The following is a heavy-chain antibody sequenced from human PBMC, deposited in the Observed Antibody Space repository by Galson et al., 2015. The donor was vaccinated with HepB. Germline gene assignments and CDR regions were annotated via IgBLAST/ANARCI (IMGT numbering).Heavy chain of an antibody. J-gene: IGHJ4*02. D-gene: IGHD1-26*01. CDR1: GFTFSSYG. CDR2: IWYDGSNK. V-gene: IGHV3-33*08. CDR3: ARDTYSGSFHPSVLY. Sequence: SLRLACAASGFTFSSYGLHWVPQAPGKGLEWVAGIWYDGSNKYLVDSVKGRFTISRDNSKNTLYLQMNSLRAEDTAVYYCARDTYSGSFHPSVLYWGQGTLVTVSS.